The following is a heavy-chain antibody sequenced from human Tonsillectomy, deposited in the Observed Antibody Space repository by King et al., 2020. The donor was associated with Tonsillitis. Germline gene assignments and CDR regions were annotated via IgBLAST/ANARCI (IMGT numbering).Heavy chain of an antibody. CDR3: ARRIDSNGPGDFVDC. J-gene: IGHJ4*02. V-gene: IGHV5-51*03. CDR2: IYPDDSYT. D-gene: IGHD7-27*01. Sequence: QLVQSGAVVKKPGESLKISCKASGYNFSNYWIGWVRQMPGKGLEWMGMIYPDDSYTTYSPSFQGQVTISADKSISTAYLQWNSLTASDTAMYYCARRIDSNGPGDFVDCWGQGTLVTVSP. CDR1: GYNFSNYW.